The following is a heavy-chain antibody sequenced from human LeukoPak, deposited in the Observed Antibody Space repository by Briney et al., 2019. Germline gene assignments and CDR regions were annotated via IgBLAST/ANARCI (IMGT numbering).Heavy chain of an antibody. J-gene: IGHJ5*02. D-gene: IGHD2-15*01. Sequence: SETLSLTCTVSGDSVSSSSYYWGWVCQPPGKGLEWIGSLYYSGSTYYNPSLNSRVTISVDTSKNQFSLKLSSVTAADTAVYYCARQGPFCTGGRCYLRWFDPWGQGTLVTVSS. V-gene: IGHV4-39*01. CDR2: LYYSGST. CDR3: ARQGPFCTGGRCYLRWFDP. CDR1: GDSVSSSSYY.